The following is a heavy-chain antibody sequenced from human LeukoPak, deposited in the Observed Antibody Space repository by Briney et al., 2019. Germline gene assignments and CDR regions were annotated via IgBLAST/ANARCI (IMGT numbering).Heavy chain of an antibody. V-gene: IGHV1-46*01. D-gene: IGHD3-16*01. CDR2: INPSGGST. Sequence: ASVNVSCKASGYTFTRYYLHWVRQAPGQGLEWMGLINPSGGSTRYAQKFQGRVTMTRDTSTSTVYMELKSLRSEDTAIYYCARDGTPEYDHIWGRPQLYWGQGTLVIVSS. CDR3: ARDGTPEYDHIWGRPQLY. CDR1: GYTFTRYY. J-gene: IGHJ4*02.